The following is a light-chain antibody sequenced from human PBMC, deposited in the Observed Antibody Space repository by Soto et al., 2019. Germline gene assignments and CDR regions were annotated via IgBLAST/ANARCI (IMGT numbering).Light chain of an antibody. V-gene: IGLV1-40*01. CDR2: GNS. CDR1: SSNIGAGYD. Sequence: QSVLTQPPSVSGAPGQRVTISCTGSSSNIGAGYDVNWYQQLPGTAPKLLIYGNSNRPSGVPDRFSGSKSGTSASLAITGLQAADEADYYCQSYDSSLSGSVVFGGGTKLTVL. J-gene: IGLJ2*01. CDR3: QSYDSSLSGSVV.